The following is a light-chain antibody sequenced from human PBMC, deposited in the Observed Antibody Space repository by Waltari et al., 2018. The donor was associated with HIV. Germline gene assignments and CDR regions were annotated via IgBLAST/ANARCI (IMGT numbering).Light chain of an antibody. CDR2: KDS. Sequence: SSELTQPLSVSVSPGQTAKITCSGDALPMQYSYWYQQKPGQAPVLVIYKDSERPSGIPERFSGSSSGATVTLTVSGGQAEDEADYYWQSAHRNAKVFGGGTKLTVL. V-gene: IGLV3-25*03. CDR3: QSAHRNAKV. J-gene: IGLJ3*02. CDR1: ALPMQY.